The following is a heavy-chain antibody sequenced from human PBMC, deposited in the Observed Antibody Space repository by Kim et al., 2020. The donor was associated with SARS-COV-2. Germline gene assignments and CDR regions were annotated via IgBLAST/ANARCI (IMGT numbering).Heavy chain of an antibody. D-gene: IGHD4-17*01. CDR3: ARGANGDSKFDY. V-gene: IGHV3-74*01. Sequence: PGKGLVGVSRMNSDGSSTNYADFVKGRFTISRDNAKNTLYLQMNSLRAEDTAVYYCARGANGDSKFDYWGQGTLVTVSS. J-gene: IGHJ4*02. CDR2: MNSDGSST.